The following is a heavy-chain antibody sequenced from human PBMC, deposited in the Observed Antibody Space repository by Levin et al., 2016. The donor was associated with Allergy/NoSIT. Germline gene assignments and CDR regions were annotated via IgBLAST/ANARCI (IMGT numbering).Heavy chain of an antibody. J-gene: IGHJ6*03. CDR3: ARGVGWFQYYYMDV. Sequence: WIRQPPGKGLVWVSRINSDGSSTSYADSVKGRFTISRDNAKNTLYLQMNSLRAEDTAVYYCARGVGWFQYYYMDVWGKGTTVTVSS. V-gene: IGHV3-74*01. D-gene: IGHD6-19*01. CDR2: INSDGSST.